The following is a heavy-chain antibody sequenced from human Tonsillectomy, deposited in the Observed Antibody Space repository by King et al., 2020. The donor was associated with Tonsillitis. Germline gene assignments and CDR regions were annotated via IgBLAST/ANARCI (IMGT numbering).Heavy chain of an antibody. CDR1: GGSISSPGYY. CDR3: ASTAPPYYYYYMDV. J-gene: IGHJ6*03. V-gene: IGHV4-31*03. CDR2: ISYSGST. D-gene: IGHD4-17*01. Sequence: MQLQESGPGLVKPSQTLSLTCTVSGGSISSPGYYWSWVRQHPGKGLEWIGYISYSGSTFYSPSLKSRLTRSIDTSQNQFSLKLSSLTAADTAVYYCASTAPPYYYYYMDVWGKGTTVTVSS.